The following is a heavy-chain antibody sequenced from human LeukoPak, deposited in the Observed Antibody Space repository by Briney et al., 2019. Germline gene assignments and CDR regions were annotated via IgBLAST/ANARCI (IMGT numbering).Heavy chain of an antibody. D-gene: IGHD3-22*01. CDR2: INHSGST. V-gene: IGHV4-34*01. CDR3: ARENYYDSSGYDAL. J-gene: IGHJ4*02. CDR1: GGSFSGYY. Sequence: SETLSLTCAVYGGSFSGYYWSWIRQPPGKGLEWIGEINHSGSTNYNPSLKSRVTISVDTSKNQFSLKLSSVTVADTAVYYCARENYYDSSGYDALWGQGTLVTVSS.